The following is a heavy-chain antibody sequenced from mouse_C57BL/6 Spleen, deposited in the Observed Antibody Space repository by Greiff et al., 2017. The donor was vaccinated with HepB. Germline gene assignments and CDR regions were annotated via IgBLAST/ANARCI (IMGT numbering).Heavy chain of an antibody. Sequence: VQLQQSGPELVKPGASVQISCKASGYAFSSSWMNWVKQRPGTGLEWIGRIYPGDGDTNYNGKFKGKATLTADKSSSTAYMQLSSLTSEDSAVYFWARSGCLFDYWGQGNTLTVSS. D-gene: IGHD3-2*02. J-gene: IGHJ2*01. CDR1: GYAFSSSW. V-gene: IGHV1-82*01. CDR3: ARSGCLFDY. CDR2: IYPGDGDT.